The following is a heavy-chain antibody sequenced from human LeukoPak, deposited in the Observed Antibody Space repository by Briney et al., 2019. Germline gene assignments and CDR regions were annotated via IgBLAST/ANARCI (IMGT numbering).Heavy chain of an antibody. V-gene: IGHV3-66*01. Sequence: PGGSLRLSCAASGFTVSSHYMSWVRQAPGKGLEWVSVFYVGGSTYYADSVKGRFTISRDHSKNTLYLQMESLRAEDTAVYYCARGDGYNYFDYWGQGTLVTVSS. CDR3: ARGDGYNYFDY. D-gene: IGHD5-24*01. CDR2: FYVGGST. J-gene: IGHJ4*02. CDR1: GFTVSSHY.